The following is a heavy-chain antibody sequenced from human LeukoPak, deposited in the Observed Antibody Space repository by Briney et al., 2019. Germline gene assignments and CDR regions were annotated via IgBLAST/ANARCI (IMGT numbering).Heavy chain of an antibody. CDR3: ARDIVVVVAALSYYYGMDV. D-gene: IGHD2-15*01. J-gene: IGHJ6*02. CDR2: ISSSGSTI. Sequence: PGGSLRLPCAASGFTFSDYYMSWIRQAPGKGLEWASYISSSGSTIYYADSVKGRFTISRDNAKNSPYLQMNSLRAEDTAVYYCARDIVVVVAALSYYYGMDVWGQGTTVTVSS. CDR1: GFTFSDYY. V-gene: IGHV3-11*01.